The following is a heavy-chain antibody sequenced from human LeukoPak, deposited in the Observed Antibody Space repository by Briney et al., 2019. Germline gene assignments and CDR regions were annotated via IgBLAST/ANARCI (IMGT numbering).Heavy chain of an antibody. CDR2: IYSSGST. V-gene: IGHV4-59*01. CDR3: ARGRGYSGYDEDY. D-gene: IGHD5-12*01. CDR1: GGSISSYY. Sequence: SETLSLTCTVSGGSISSYYWSWIRQPPGKGLERIGYIYSSGSTNYNPSLKSRVTISVDTSKNQFSLKLSSVTAADTAVYYCARGRGYSGYDEDYWGQGTLVTVSS. J-gene: IGHJ4*02.